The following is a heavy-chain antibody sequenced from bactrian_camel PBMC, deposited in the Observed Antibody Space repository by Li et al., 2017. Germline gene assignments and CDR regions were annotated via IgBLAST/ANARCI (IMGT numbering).Heavy chain of an antibody. CDR2: VYTGGGVE. CDR1: ELTSSDYC. D-gene: IGHD6*01. Sequence: HVQLVESGGGSVQAGGSLRLSCVVSELTSSDYCMGWFRQTPGKEREGIAAVYTGGGVEWYHDSVKGRFAISQDSANNTLYLEMNSLKPEDTAMYYCASGPAECTQVSGTRYWGQGTQVTVS. CDR3: ASGPAECTQVSGTRY. V-gene: IGHV3S1*01. J-gene: IGHJ4*01.